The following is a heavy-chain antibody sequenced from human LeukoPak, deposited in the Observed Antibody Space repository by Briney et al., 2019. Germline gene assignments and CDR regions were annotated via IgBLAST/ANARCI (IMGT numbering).Heavy chain of an antibody. J-gene: IGHJ3*02. V-gene: IGHV1-69*05. Sequence: GASVKVSCKASGYTFTSYAISWVRQAPGQGLEWMGRIIPIFGTANYAQKFQGRVTITTDESTSTAYMELSSLRSEDTAVYYCATGEAGAFDIWGQGTMVTVSS. CDR1: GYTFTSYA. D-gene: IGHD2-21*01. CDR2: IIPIFGTA. CDR3: ATGEAGAFDI.